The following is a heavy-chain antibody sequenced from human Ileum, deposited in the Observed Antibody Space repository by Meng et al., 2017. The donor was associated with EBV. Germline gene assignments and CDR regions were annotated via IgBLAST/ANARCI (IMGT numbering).Heavy chain of an antibody. CDR2: IWYDGSNK. J-gene: IGHJ4*02. Sequence: QVLLVDSGGGVVQPGSALRLSCAASGFTFSGYAMSWVRQAPGKGLEWVADIWYDGSNKYYADSVKGRFTISRDNSRNMLYLQMNSLRAEDTAVYYCARADSSGSYYFDYWGQGTLVTVSS. CDR1: GFTFSGYA. D-gene: IGHD3-22*01. V-gene: IGHV3-33*01. CDR3: ARADSSGSYYFDY.